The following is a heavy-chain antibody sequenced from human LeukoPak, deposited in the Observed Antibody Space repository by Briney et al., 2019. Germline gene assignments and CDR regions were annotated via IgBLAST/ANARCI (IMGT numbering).Heavy chain of an antibody. CDR2: INPNSGGT. CDR3: ARSAESSSWVEFDY. J-gene: IGHJ4*02. D-gene: IGHD6-13*01. V-gene: IGHV1-2*02. Sequence: ASVKVSCKASGYTFTSYDINWVRQATGQGLEWMGWINPNSGGTNYAQKFQVRGTMTRDTSISTAYMELSRLRSDDTAVYYCARSAESSSWVEFDYWGQGTLVTVSS. CDR1: GYTFTSYD.